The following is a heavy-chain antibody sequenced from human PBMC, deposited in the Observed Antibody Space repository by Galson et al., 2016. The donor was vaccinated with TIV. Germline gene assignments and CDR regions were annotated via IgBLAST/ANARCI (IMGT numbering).Heavy chain of an antibody. CDR1: GGSISSGNYY. Sequence: PGLVNPSQTLSLTCSVSGGSISSGNYYWSWIRQPAGKGLEWIGRIHTSGITNYNPSLKNRVTILVDTSKNQFSLKLSSVTAADTAVYYCARARSGWFDSWGQGTLVTVSS. D-gene: IGHD6-19*01. J-gene: IGHJ5*01. V-gene: IGHV4-61*02. CDR2: IHTSGIT. CDR3: ARARSGWFDS.